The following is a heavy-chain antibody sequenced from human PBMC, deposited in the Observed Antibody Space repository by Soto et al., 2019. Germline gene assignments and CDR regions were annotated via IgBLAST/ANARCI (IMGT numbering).Heavy chain of an antibody. CDR1: GFTFSSYA. CDR3: ARLGTMGVFDN. CDR2: ITFRGDNT. Sequence: EVQLLISGGGLVSPGGSLRLSCAASGFTFSSYAMSWVRQAPGKGLEWLAGITFRGDNTYYADSVKGRFSLSRDNYRNRLDLQMNNLKVEDTALYYCARLGTMGVFDNWGQGTLLTVSS. J-gene: IGHJ4*02. D-gene: IGHD1-1*01. V-gene: IGHV3-23*01.